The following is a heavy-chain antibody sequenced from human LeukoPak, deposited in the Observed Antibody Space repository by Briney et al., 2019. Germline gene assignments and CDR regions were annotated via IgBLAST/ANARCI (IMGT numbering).Heavy chain of an antibody. CDR2: ISTASSTT. J-gene: IGHJ4*02. V-gene: IGHV3-48*02. D-gene: IGHD4-23*01. CDR1: EFAFSTYN. CDR3: ARVAAGYSVNYFDY. Sequence: GGSLRLSCAASEFAFSTYNMNWVRQAPGKGLEWVSYISTASSTTYYADSVKGRFTISRDNVENSLYLQMNSLRDEDTAVYYCARVAAGYSVNYFDYWGQGTLVTVSS.